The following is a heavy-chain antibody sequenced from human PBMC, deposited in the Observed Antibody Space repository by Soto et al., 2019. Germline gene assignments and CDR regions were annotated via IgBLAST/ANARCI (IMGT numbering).Heavy chain of an antibody. CDR1: GYTLTSYG. J-gene: IGHJ6*03. V-gene: IGHV1-18*01. Sequence: ASVKVSCKASGYTLTSYGISWVRQAPGQGLEWMGWISANNGNTNYAQKLQGRVTMTTDTSISTAYMELSSLRSEDTALYHCARYNYYMDVWGKGTTVTVSS. CDR3: ARYNYYMDV. CDR2: ISANNGNT.